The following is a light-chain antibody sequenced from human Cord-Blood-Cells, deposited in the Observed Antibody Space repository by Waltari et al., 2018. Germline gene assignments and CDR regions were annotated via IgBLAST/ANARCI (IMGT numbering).Light chain of an antibody. J-gene: IGKJ4*01. CDR1: QSISSF. Sequence: DIQMTQSPSSLSASVGDRVTITCRASQSISSFLNWYPQKPGKAPKLLFYAASSLQSGVPSRFSSSGSGTDFTLTSSSLQPEDFATYYYQQSYSTPLTFGGGTKVEIK. CDR3: QQSYSTPLT. V-gene: IGKV1-39*01. CDR2: AAS.